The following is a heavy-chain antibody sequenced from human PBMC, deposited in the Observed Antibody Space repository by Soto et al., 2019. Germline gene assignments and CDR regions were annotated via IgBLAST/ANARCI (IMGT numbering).Heavy chain of an antibody. CDR3: AKSQSGGYYYYGMDV. CDR1: GFTFSSYG. CDR2: ISYDGSNK. D-gene: IGHD3-16*01. J-gene: IGHJ6*02. Sequence: ESGGGVVQPGRSLRLSCAASGFTFSSYGMHWVRQAPGKGLEWVAVISYDGSNKYYADSVKVRFTISRDNSKNTLYLQMNSLRAEDTAVYYCAKSQSGGYYYYGMDVWGQGTTVTVSS. V-gene: IGHV3-30*18.